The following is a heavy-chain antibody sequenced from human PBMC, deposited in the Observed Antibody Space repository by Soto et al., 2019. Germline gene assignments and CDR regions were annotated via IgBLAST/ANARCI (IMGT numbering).Heavy chain of an antibody. V-gene: IGHV3-21*01. CDR2: INSSSSYI. D-gene: IGHD2-15*01. CDR3: TRDRRDIVLVVAATPTFDY. Sequence: EVQLVESGGGLVKPGGSLRLSCAASGFTFSSYSMNWVRQAPGKGLEWVSSINSSSSYIYYADSVKGRFTISSDNAKNSLYLQKNTLRAEDTAVYYWTRDRRDIVLVVAATPTFDYGGQGTLVAVST. J-gene: IGHJ4*02. CDR1: GFTFSSYS.